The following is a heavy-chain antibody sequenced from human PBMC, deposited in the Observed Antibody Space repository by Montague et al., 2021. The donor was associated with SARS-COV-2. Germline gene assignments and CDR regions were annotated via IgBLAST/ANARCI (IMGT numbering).Heavy chain of an antibody. V-gene: IGHV3-30-3*01. J-gene: IGHJ4*02. D-gene: IGHD5-12*01. Sequence: SLRLSCAASGFTFSCYAMHWVRQAPGKGLEWVAVISYDGSNKYYADSVKGRFTISRDNSKNTLYLQMNSLRAEDTAVYYCARPSSGYGYYFDYWGQGTLVTVSS. CDR1: GFTFSCYA. CDR2: ISYDGSNK. CDR3: ARPSSGYGYYFDY.